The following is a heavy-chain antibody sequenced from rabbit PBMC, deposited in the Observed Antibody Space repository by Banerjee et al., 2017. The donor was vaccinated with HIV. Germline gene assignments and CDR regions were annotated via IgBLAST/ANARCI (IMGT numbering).Heavy chain of an antibody. CDR3: ARGDF. J-gene: IGHJ6*01. CDR1: GFSFSGSYH. Sequence: QSLEESGGDLVKPGASLTLTCAASGFSFSGSYHMCWVRQAPGKGLEWIACIYTGSSGSTYYASWAKGRFTISMTSSTTVTLQMTSLTAADTATYFCARGDFWGPGTLVTVS. V-gene: IGHV1S40*01. CDR2: IYTGSSGST.